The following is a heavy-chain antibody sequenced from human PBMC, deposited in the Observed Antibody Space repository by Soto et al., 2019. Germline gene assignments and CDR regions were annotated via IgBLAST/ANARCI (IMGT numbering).Heavy chain of an antibody. CDR2: ISSDGSNK. D-gene: IGHD1-26*01. CDR1: GFTFSSYA. V-gene: IGHV3-30*04. J-gene: IGHJ4*02. Sequence: GGSLRLSCAASGFTFSSYAMHWVRQAPGKGLEWVAVISSDGSNKYYADSVKGRFTISRDNSKNTLYLQMNSLRAEDTAVYYCARDDYSGSYSYYFDYWGQGTLVTVSS. CDR3: ARDDYSGSYSYYFDY.